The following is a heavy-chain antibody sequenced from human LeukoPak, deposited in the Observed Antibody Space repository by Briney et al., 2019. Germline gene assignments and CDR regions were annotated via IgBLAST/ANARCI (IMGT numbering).Heavy chain of an antibody. CDR1: GFTFSGSV. D-gene: IGHD6-13*01. V-gene: IGHV3-73*01. J-gene: IGHJ1*01. CDR3: AKVNGIAAAADVEYFQH. Sequence: GGSLKLSCAASGFTFSGSVMHWVRQASGKGLEWVARIRSKANNYATAYAASVKGRFTVSRDDSKNTAYLQVNSLKTEDTVVYYCAKVNGIAAAADVEYFQHWGQGTLVTVSS. CDR2: IRSKANNYAT.